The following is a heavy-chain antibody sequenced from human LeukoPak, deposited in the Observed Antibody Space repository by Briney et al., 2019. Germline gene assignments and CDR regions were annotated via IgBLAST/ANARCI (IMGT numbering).Heavy chain of an antibody. CDR1: GFTFSSYW. V-gene: IGHV3-74*01. D-gene: IGHD6-25*01. Sequence: GGSLRLSCAASGFTFSSYWMHWVRQAPGKGLVWVSRINSDGSSTSYADSVKGRFTISRDNAKNTLYLQMSSLRAEDTAIYYCAKTLGIAATHPSNWGQGTLVTVSS. CDR2: INSDGSST. J-gene: IGHJ4*02. CDR3: AKTLGIAATHPSN.